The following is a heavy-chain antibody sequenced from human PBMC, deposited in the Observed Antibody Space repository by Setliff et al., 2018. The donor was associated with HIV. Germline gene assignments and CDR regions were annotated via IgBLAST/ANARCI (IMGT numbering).Heavy chain of an antibody. CDR3: TRHWRGGLDY. Sequence: PSETLSLTCAVSGGSISSSDWWSWIRQPPGKGLEWIGEINHSGSNNYNPSLKSRVTLSVDTSKNQFSLKMSSVTAADTAVYYCTRHWRGGLDYWGQGTLVTVSS. D-gene: IGHD1-1*01. J-gene: IGHJ4*02. CDR2: INHSGSN. CDR1: GGSISSSDW. V-gene: IGHV4-4*02.